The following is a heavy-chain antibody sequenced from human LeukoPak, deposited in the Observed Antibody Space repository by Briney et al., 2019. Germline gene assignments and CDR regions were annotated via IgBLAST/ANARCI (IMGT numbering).Heavy chain of an antibody. Sequence: GGSLRLSCAASGFIFSDYSLKWVRQAPGKGLEWVSSVSSSSSYTKSADSVKGRFTISRDNSKNTLYLQMNSLRAEDTAVYYCARDPPPVAVAEGYSSYYGMDVWGQGTTVTVSS. J-gene: IGHJ6*02. CDR3: ARDPPPVAVAEGYSSYYGMDV. V-gene: IGHV3-21*01. D-gene: IGHD6-19*01. CDR1: GFIFSDYS. CDR2: VSSSSSYT.